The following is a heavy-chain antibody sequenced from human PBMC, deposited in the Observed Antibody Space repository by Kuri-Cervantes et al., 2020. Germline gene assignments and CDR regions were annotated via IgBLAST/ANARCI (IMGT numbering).Heavy chain of an antibody. Sequence: SETLSLTCTVSGGSISSSSYYWGWIRQPPGKGLEWIGSIYYSGSTYYNRSLKSRVTISVDTSKNQFSLKLSSVSAADTAVYYCARRFQDSSGYSPDDSFDFWGQGTMVTVSS. V-gene: IGHV4-39*01. J-gene: IGHJ3*01. CDR3: ARRFQDSSGYSPDDSFDF. D-gene: IGHD3-22*01. CDR2: IYYSGST. CDR1: GGSISSSSYY.